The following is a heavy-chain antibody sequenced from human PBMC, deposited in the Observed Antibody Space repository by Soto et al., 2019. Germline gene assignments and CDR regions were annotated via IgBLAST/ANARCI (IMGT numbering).Heavy chain of an antibody. Sequence: PSETLSLTCTVSGGSISSYYWTWIRQPPGKGLEWIGHISYTGNTNYNPSLKSRVSISVDTSKSQFSLKMSSVTAADTAVFYCARLSTADYVYYYYYGMDVWGQGTTVTVSS. CDR3: ARLSTADYVYYYYYGMDV. CDR2: ISYTGNT. D-gene: IGHD4-17*01. V-gene: IGHV4-59*08. J-gene: IGHJ6*02. CDR1: GGSISSYY.